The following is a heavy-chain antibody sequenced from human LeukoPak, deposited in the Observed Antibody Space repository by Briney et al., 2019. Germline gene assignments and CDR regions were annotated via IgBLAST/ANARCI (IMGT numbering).Heavy chain of an antibody. CDR1: GFTFSRYA. D-gene: IGHD2-2*01. CDR2: VSGSGGST. V-gene: IGHV3-23*01. Sequence: GGSLRLSCAASGFTFSRYAMSWVRQAPGKGLEWVSAVSGSGGSTYYADSVKGRFTISRDNSKNTLYLQMNSLRAEDTAVYYCAKPEGYCSSTSCSWGAFDIWGQGTMVTVSS. J-gene: IGHJ3*02. CDR3: AKPEGYCSSTSCSWGAFDI.